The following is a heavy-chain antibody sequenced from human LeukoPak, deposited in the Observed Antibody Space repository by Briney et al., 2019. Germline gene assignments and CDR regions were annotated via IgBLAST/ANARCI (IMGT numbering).Heavy chain of an antibody. V-gene: IGHV4-59*01. D-gene: IGHD2-2*01. J-gene: IGHJ3*02. CDR2: IYYSGST. CDR1: GGSISSYY. Sequence: PSETLSLTCTVSGGSISSYYWSWIRQPPGKGLEWIGYIYYSGSTNYNPSLKSRVTISVDTSKNQFSLKLSSVTAADTAVYYCARDGVVPAGVGAFDIWGQGTMVTVSS. CDR3: ARDGVVPAGVGAFDI.